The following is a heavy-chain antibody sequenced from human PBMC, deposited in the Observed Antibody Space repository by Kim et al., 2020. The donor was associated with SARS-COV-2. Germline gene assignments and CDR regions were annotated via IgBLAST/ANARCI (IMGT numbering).Heavy chain of an antibody. J-gene: IGHJ4*02. CDR2: IWYDGSNK. CDR1: GFTFSSYG. Sequence: GGSLRLSCAASGFTFSSYGMHWVRQAPGKGLEWVAVIWYDGSNKYYADSVKGRFTISRDNSKNTLYLQMNSLRAEDTAVYYCAIQGYSSSWYSYWGQGTLVTVSS. D-gene: IGHD6-13*01. CDR3: AIQGYSSSWYSY. V-gene: IGHV3-33*01.